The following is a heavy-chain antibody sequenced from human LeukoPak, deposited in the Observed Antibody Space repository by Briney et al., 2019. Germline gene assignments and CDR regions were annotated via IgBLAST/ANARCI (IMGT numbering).Heavy chain of an antibody. CDR2: ISYSGNT. J-gene: IGHJ2*01. CDR3: ARGDNYYDSSGFTNWYFDL. CDR1: GDSITNYY. D-gene: IGHD3-22*01. Sequence: SETLSLTCTVSGDSITNYYWSWIRQPPGEGLEWIGYISYSGNTNYNPSLKSRVTISVDMSKNQFSLRLTSVTAADTAVYHCARGDNYYDSSGFTNWYFDLWGRGTLVTVSS. V-gene: IGHV4-59*01.